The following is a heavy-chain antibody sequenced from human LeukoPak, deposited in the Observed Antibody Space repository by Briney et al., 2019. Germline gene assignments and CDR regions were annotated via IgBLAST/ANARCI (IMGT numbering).Heavy chain of an antibody. V-gene: IGHV4-39*01. J-gene: IGHJ4*02. CDR3: ASSHYHYDSSGYYQPPPLFDY. CDR2: IYYSGST. D-gene: IGHD3-22*01. Sequence: KPSETLSLTCTVSGGSISSSSYYWGWIRQPPGKGLEWIGSIYYSGSTYYNPSLKSRVTISVDTSKNQFSLKLSSVTAADTAVYYCASSHYHYDSSGYYQPPPLFDYWGQGTLVTVSS. CDR1: GGSISSSSYY.